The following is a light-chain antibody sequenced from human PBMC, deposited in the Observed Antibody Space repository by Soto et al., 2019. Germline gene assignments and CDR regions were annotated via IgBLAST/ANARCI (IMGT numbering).Light chain of an antibody. CDR1: NSDIGTYIY. CDR3: SSYTASRTK. J-gene: IGLJ2*01. V-gene: IGLV2-14*01. CDR2: DVS. Sequence: QSALTQPASVSGSPGQSITISCTGTNSDIGTYIYVSWYQQHPGKAPKLLIYDVSNRPSGVSNRFSGSESGNTASLTISGLQAEDEADYYCSSYTASRTKFGGGTKLTVL.